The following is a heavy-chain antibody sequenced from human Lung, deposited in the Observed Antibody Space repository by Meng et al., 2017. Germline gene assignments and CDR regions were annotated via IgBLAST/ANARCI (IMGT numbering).Heavy chain of an antibody. CDR2: INHSGST. V-gene: IGHV4-34*01. CDR3: ARGPTTMAHDFDY. J-gene: IGHJ4*02. D-gene: IGHD4-11*01. CDR1: GGSFSDYD. Sequence: QGHQQHWAAGLFNPSGPHSLTSVVSGGSFSDYDWSWIRQPPGKGLEWIGEINHSGSTNYNPSLESRATISVDTSQNNLSLKLSSVTAADSAVYYCARGPTTMAHDFDYWGQGTLVTVSS.